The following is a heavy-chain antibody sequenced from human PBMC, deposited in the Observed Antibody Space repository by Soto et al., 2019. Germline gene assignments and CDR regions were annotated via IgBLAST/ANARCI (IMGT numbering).Heavy chain of an antibody. D-gene: IGHD5-18*01. J-gene: IGHJ5*02. V-gene: IGHV1-69*13. CDR2: IIPIFGTA. CDR1: GGTFSSYA. Sequence: ASVKVSCKASGGTFSSYAISWVRQAPGQGLEWMGGIIPIFGTANYAQKFQGRVTITADESTSTAYMELSSLRSEDTAVYYCARDVDTALATGENWFDPWGQGTLVTVSS. CDR3: ARDVDTALATGENWFDP.